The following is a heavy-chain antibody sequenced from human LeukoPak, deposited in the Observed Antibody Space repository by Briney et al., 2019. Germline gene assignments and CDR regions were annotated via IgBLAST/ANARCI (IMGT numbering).Heavy chain of an antibody. CDR1: AFTFSDYS. Sequence: GGSLRLSCAASAFTFSDYSMNWVRQAPGKGLEWVSYIGGRSSTIYYADSVKGRFTISRDNAKNSMYLQMNSLRAEDTAVYYCARDRIKSGSYYFDYWGQGTLVTVSS. CDR3: ARDRIKSGSYYFDY. V-gene: IGHV3-48*01. D-gene: IGHD1-26*01. CDR2: IGGRSSTI. J-gene: IGHJ4*02.